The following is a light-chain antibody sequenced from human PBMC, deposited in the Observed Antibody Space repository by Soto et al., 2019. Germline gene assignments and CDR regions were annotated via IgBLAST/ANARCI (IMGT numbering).Light chain of an antibody. Sequence: EIVLTQSPGALSLSPGEGATLSCRASQSVSSSYLAWYQQKPGQAPRLLIYGASSRATGIPDRFSGSVSGTDFTFSIIRLEPEDFAVYYCQHYGNSRFTFGPGTKVDIK. CDR1: QSVSSSY. CDR2: GAS. J-gene: IGKJ3*01. CDR3: QHYGNSRFT. V-gene: IGKV3-20*01.